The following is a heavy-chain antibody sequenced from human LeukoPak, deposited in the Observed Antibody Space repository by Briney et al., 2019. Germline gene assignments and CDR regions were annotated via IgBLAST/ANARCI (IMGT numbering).Heavy chain of an antibody. CDR1: GYTFTSYA. CDR3: ARDLAVVVVAGTAFDI. D-gene: IGHD2-15*01. CDR2: INTNTGNP. V-gene: IGHV7-4-1*02. J-gene: IGHJ3*02. Sequence: ASVKVSCKASGYTFTSYAMNWVRQAPGQGLEWMGWINTNTGNPTYAQGFTGRFVYSLDTSVSTAYLQISSLKAEDTAVYYCARDLAVVVVAGTAFDIWGQGTMVTVSS.